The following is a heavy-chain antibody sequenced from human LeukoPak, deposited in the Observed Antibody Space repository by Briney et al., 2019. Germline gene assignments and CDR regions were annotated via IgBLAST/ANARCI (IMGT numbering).Heavy chain of an antibody. CDR2: INPNSGGT. CDR3: ARFRAVIDYLIDY. J-gene: IGHJ4*02. D-gene: IGHD3-10*01. V-gene: IGHV1-2*02. CDR1: GYTFTGYY. Sequence: ASVKVSCKASGYTFTGYYMHWVRQAPGQGLEWMGWINPNSGGTNYAQKFQGRVTVTRDTSISTAHMELSRLRSDDTAVYYCARFRAVIDYLIDYWGQGTLVTVSS.